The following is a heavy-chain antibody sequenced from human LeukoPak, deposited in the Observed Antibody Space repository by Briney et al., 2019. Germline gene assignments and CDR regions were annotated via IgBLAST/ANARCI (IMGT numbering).Heavy chain of an antibody. J-gene: IGHJ5*02. CDR3: AKARFEDWFDP. D-gene: IGHD3-3*01. CDR2: IYYSEST. CDR1: GGSISSGGYY. V-gene: IGHV4-31*01. Sequence: SQTLSRTCTVSGGSISSGGYYWSWIGQHPGKVLELIGYIYYSESTYYNPSIKSLVTISVDTSKNQFSLKLSSVTAADTAVYYCAKARFEDWFDPWGQGTLVNVPS.